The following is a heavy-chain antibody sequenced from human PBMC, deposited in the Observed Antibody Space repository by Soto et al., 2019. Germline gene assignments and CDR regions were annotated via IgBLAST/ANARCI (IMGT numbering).Heavy chain of an antibody. J-gene: IGHJ4*02. Sequence: SLRLSCAASGFTFSNSWMHWVRQVSGKGLEWVSRINADGTSTSYADSVKGRFTISRDNAKNTLYLHVNSLRAEDTAVYYCVKVLARGVGVPRFYFDSWGQGALVTVSS. CDR1: GFTFSNSW. V-gene: IGHV3-74*01. D-gene: IGHD2-2*01. CDR2: INADGTST. CDR3: VKVLARGVGVPRFYFDS.